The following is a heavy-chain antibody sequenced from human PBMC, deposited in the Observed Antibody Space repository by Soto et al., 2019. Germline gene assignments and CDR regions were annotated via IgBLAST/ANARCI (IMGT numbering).Heavy chain of an antibody. Sequence: VQLLESGGGLVQPGGSLRLSCAASGFTFSSYAMSWVRQAPGKGLEWVSAISGSGGSTYYADSVKGRFTISRDNSKNTLHLQMNSLRAEDTAVYYCANALGSGSFPFVLRENNYYGMDVWGQGTTVTVSS. J-gene: IGHJ6*02. CDR2: ISGSGGST. CDR1: GFTFSSYA. D-gene: IGHD3-10*01. CDR3: ANALGSGSFPFVLRENNYYGMDV. V-gene: IGHV3-23*01.